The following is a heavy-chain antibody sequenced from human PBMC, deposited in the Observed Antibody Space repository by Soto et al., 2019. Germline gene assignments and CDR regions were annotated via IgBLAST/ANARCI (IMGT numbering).Heavy chain of an antibody. CDR1: GFTFSSYG. CDR3: AKQVTPHSSGWPDAFIS. D-gene: IGHD6-19*01. CDR2: ISYDGSNK. V-gene: IGHV3-30*18. Sequence: QVQLVESGGGVVQPGRSLRLSCAVSGFTFSSYGMHWVRQAPGKGLEWVAVISYDGSNKYYADSVKGRFTISRDNSKNTLHLQMNSLRAEDTAVYYCAKQVTPHSSGWPDAFISGAKGQWSASLQ. J-gene: IGHJ3*02.